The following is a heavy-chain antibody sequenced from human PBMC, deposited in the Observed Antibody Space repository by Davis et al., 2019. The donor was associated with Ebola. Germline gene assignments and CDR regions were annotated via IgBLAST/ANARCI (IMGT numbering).Heavy chain of an antibody. CDR3: AKPDLYFNSSGWYFDY. Sequence: GGSLRLSCAASGFTFSSYWMHWVRQAPGKGLEWVAFIRYDGSNKYYADSVKGRFTISRDNSKNTLYLQMNSLRAEDTAVYYCAKPDLYFNSSGWYFDYWGQGTLVTVSS. CDR2: IRYDGSNK. J-gene: IGHJ4*02. D-gene: IGHD6-19*01. V-gene: IGHV3-30*02. CDR1: GFTFSSYW.